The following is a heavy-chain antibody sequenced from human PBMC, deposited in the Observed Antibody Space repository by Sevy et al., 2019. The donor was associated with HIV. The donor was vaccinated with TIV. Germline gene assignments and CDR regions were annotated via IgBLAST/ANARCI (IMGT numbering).Heavy chain of an antibody. J-gene: IGHJ6*03. CDR3: AGEVGITGTFVGRYYYMDV. CDR2: IYPGDSDT. D-gene: IGHD1-7*01. V-gene: IGHV5-51*01. Sequence: GESLKISCKGSGYSFTSYWIGWVRQMPGKGLEWMGIIYPGDSDTRYSPSFQGQVTISADKSISTAYLQWSSLKASDTAMYYCAGEVGITGTFVGRYYYMDVWGKGTTVTVSS. CDR1: GYSFTSYW.